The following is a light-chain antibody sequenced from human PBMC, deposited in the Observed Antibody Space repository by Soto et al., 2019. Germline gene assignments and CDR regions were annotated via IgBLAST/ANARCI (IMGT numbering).Light chain of an antibody. V-gene: IGLV2-23*01. Sequence: QSALTQPASASGSPGQSITISCTGTTSDVGGYNLVSWYQQHPGKAPKLMIYEGNKRPSGVSNRFSGSKSGNTASLTLSGLQAEDEAEYYCSSYGGSTTSAVVFGGGTKLTVL. CDR1: TSDVGGYNL. J-gene: IGLJ2*01. CDR2: EGN. CDR3: SSYGGSTTSAVV.